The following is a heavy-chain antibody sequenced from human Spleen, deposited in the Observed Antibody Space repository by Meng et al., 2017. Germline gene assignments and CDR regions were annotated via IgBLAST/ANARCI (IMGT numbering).Heavy chain of an antibody. CDR2: IYHSGTT. D-gene: IGHD3-10*01. CDR3: ASSLLISGGSGSYLY. Sequence: QVQPQESGPGLVKPSGTLSLTCAVSGGSISSSNWWSWARQPPGKGLEWIGDIYHSGTTNYNPSLKSRVTISVDKSKNQFSLKLTSVTAADTAVYYCASSLLISGGSGSYLYWGQGTLVTVSS. V-gene: IGHV4-4*02. CDR1: GGSISSSNW. J-gene: IGHJ4*02.